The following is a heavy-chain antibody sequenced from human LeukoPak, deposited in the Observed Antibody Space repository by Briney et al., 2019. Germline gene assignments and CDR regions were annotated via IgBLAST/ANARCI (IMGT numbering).Heavy chain of an antibody. Sequence: SETLSLTCTVSGGSTSSHYWSWVRQPPGTGLQWVGSIYHSGTTNYNPSVKSRVIISVDTSKNQFSLRLSSVTAADTAMYYCARVGGSGDSPLEAFDVWGPGTVVMVS. D-gene: IGHD2-21*02. J-gene: IGHJ3*01. CDR3: ARVGGSGDSPLEAFDV. CDR2: IYHSGTT. V-gene: IGHV4-59*11. CDR1: GGSTSSHY.